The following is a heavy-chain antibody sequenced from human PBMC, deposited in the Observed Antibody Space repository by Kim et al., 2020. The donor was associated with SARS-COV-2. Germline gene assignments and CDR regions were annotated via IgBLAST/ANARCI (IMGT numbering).Heavy chain of an antibody. CDR1: GGSFSGYY. V-gene: IGHV4-34*01. D-gene: IGHD1-26*01. Sequence: SETLSLTCAVYGGSFSGYYWSWIRQPPGKGLEWIGEINHSGSTNYNPSLKSRVTISVDTSKNQFSLKLSSVTAADTAVCYCARVEVGATFWFDPWGQGTLVTVSS. CDR3: ARVEVGATFWFDP. CDR2: INHSGST. J-gene: IGHJ5*02.